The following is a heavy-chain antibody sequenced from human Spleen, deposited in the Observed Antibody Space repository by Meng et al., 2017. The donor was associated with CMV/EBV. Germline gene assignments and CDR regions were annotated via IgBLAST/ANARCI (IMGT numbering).Heavy chain of an antibody. CDR3: ARERGNPSGAYWYFDL. J-gene: IGHJ2*01. V-gene: IGHV3-21*01. CDR2: ISSSGRYI. D-gene: IGHD1-14*01. CDR1: GSTFSDYP. Sequence: SGSTFSDYPMNWVRQAAGKGLEWVSSISSSGRYIYYADSLKGRFTVSRDNAKNSLYLQMNSLRADDTAIYYCARERGNPSGAYWYFDLWGRGTLVTVSS.